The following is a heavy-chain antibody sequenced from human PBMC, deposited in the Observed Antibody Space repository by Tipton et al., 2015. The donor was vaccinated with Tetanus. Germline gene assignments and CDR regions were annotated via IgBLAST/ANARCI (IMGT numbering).Heavy chain of an antibody. D-gene: IGHD1-26*01. CDR2: IKQDGGEK. J-gene: IGHJ6*02. CDR1: GFTLSRYT. CDR3: AKDPKQWDVGLMDV. V-gene: IGHV3-7*03. Sequence: GSLRLSCAASGFTLSRYTLNWVRQAPGKGLEWVANIKQDGGEKYCVDSVKGRFTISRDNARNSLYLQMNSLRAEDTAVYYCAKDPKQWDVGLMDVGGQGASVPVPS.